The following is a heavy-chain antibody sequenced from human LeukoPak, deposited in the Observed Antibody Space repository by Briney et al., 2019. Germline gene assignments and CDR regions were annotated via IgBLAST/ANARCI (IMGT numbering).Heavy chain of an antibody. J-gene: IGHJ3*02. CDR3: ARDLAPPSGIDI. V-gene: IGHV1-18*04. Sequence: GASVKVSCKASGYTFTGYYMHWVRQAPGQGLEWMGWISAYNGNTNYAQKLQGRVTMTTDTSTSTAYMELRSLRSDDTAVYYCARDLAPPSGIDIWGQGTMVTVSS. D-gene: IGHD3-10*01. CDR1: GYTFTGYY. CDR2: ISAYNGNT.